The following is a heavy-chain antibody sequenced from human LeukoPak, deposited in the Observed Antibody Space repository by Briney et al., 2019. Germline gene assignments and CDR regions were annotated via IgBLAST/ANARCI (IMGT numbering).Heavy chain of an antibody. D-gene: IGHD2-15*01. J-gene: IGHJ4*02. Sequence: GGSLRLSCAASGFTFSSYSMNWVRQAPGKELEWVSYISSSSSTIYYADSVKGRFTISRDNAKNSLYLQMNSLRDEDTAVYYCARVPFLGYCSGGSCINFDYWGQGTLVTVSS. CDR3: ARVPFLGYCSGGSCINFDY. V-gene: IGHV3-48*02. CDR1: GFTFSSYS. CDR2: ISSSSSTI.